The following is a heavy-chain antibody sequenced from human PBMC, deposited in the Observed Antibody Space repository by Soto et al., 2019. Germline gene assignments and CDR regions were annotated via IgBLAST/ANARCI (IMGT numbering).Heavy chain of an antibody. V-gene: IGHV4-30-4*01. D-gene: IGHD3-10*01. CDR3: ARGALWFGELLGSDY. J-gene: IGHJ4*02. CDR2: IYYSGST. CDR1: GGSISSGDYY. Sequence: SETLSVTCTVSGGSISSGDYYWIWIRQPPGKGLEWIGYIYYSGSTYYNPSLKSRVTISVDTSKNQFSLKLSSVTAADTAVYYCARGALWFGELLGSDYWGQGTLVTVSS.